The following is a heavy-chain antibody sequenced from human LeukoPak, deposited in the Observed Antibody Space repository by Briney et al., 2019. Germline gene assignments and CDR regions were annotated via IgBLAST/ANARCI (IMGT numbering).Heavy chain of an antibody. CDR3: ARETPLLFDYYYYYYMDV. CDR2: INPNSGGT. D-gene: IGHD2-15*01. V-gene: IGHV1-2*06. Sequence: ASVKVSCKASGYTFTGYYMHWVRQAPGQGLEWMGRINPNSGGTNYAQKFQGRVTMTRDTSISTAYMELSRLRSDDTAVYYCARETPLLFDYYYYYYMDVWGKGTTVTVSS. CDR1: GYTFTGYY. J-gene: IGHJ6*03.